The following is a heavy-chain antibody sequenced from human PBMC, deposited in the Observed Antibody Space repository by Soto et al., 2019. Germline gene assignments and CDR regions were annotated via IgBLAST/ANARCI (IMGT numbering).Heavy chain of an antibody. CDR3: AKDLFPVVPAARGLYYYYYMAV. J-gene: IGHJ6*03. V-gene: IGHV3-30*18. Sequence: PGGSLRLSCAASGFTFSSYGMHWVRQAPGKGLEWVAVISYDGSNKYYADSVKGRFTISRDNSKNTLYLQMNSLRAEDTDVYSCAKDLFPVVPAARGLYYYYYMAVWGKGTTVTVSS. D-gene: IGHD2-2*01. CDR1: GFTFSSYG. CDR2: ISYDGSNK.